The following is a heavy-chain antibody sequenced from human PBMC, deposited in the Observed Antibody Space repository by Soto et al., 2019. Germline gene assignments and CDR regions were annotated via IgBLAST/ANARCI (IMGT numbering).Heavy chain of an antibody. D-gene: IGHD2-8*01. CDR3: AIQDCTNDVCLEAAVTVGGALEY. J-gene: IGHJ4*02. V-gene: IGHV3-74*01. Sequence: EVQLVESGGGLVQPGKALRPACAASGFTFSKYWIHWVRQAPGKGPVWVSYISSDGTTTDYADSVKGRFTISRDNATNTLYLQMDSLRSEDTAVYYCAIQDCTNDVCLEAAVTVGGALEYWGQGAQVTVSS. CDR1: GFTFSKYW. CDR2: ISSDGTTT.